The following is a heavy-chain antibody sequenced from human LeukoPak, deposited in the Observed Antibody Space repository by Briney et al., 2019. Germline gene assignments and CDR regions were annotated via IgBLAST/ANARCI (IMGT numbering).Heavy chain of an antibody. CDR1: GFTFTSSV. CDR2: IVVGIDNT. CDR3: GADSMPRGVFSYAFDI. Sequence: SVKVSCKASGFTFTSSVLHWVRQARGQRLEWIGWIVVGIDNTNYAQKFQERVTITRDKSTGTAYMELSSLRSEDTAVYYCGADSMPRGVFSYAFDIWGQGTMVTVSS. V-gene: IGHV1-58*01. D-gene: IGHD3-10*01. J-gene: IGHJ3*02.